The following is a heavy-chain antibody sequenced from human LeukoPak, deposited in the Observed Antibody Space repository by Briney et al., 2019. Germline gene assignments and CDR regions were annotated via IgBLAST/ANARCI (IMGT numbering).Heavy chain of an antibody. CDR3: AKKWGTTGTTVSGGFDY. D-gene: IGHD1-1*01. Sequence: GGSLRLSCSVSGFTFSTYAIHWVRQAPGKGLEYVSAISSNGDATYYADSVKGRFTISRDNSKNTLYLQMNSLRAEDTAVYYCAKKWGTTGTTVSGGFDYWGQGTLVTVSS. CDR1: GFTFSTYA. CDR2: ISSNGDAT. V-gene: IGHV3-64*04. J-gene: IGHJ4*02.